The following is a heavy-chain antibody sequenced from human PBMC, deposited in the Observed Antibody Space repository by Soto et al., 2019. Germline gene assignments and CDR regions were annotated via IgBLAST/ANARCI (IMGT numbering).Heavy chain of an antibody. Sequence: EVQLLESGGGLVQPGGSLRLSCAVSGFTFSSYAMSWVRQAPGKGPEWVSSISGAGGVTHYADSVRGRFTISRDNSKNTLYLQMNSLRAEDTAVYYSAKDKSRGVTVTPDYWGQGTLVTVSS. D-gene: IGHD4-17*01. CDR2: ISGAGGVT. CDR3: AKDKSRGVTVTPDY. J-gene: IGHJ4*02. V-gene: IGHV3-23*01. CDR1: GFTFSSYA.